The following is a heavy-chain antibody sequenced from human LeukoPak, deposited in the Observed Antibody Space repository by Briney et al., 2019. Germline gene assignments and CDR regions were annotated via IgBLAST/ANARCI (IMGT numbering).Heavy chain of an antibody. V-gene: IGHV3-66*01. J-gene: IGHJ4*02. CDR1: GFNFSRYW. CDR2: IYSGGST. Sequence: GGSLRLSCAASGFNFSRYWMSWVRQAPGKGLEWVSVIYSGGSTYYADSVKGRFTISRDNSKNTLYLQMNSLRAEDTAVYYCARDKFGIGGSYFWGQGTLVTVSS. CDR3: ARDKFGIGGSYF. D-gene: IGHD1-26*01.